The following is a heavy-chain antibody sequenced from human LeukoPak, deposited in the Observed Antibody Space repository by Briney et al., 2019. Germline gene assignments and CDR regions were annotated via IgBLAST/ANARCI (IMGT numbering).Heavy chain of an antibody. Sequence: SGGSLRLSCAASGFTFSSYSMNWVRQAPGKGLEWVSSISSSSSYIYYADSVKGRFTISRDNAKNSLYLQMNSLRAEDTAVYYCARETTAGSRNSNYCYYMDVWGKGTTVTVSS. J-gene: IGHJ6*03. D-gene: IGHD1-1*01. CDR2: ISSSSSYI. V-gene: IGHV3-21*01. CDR3: ARETTAGSRNSNYCYYMDV. CDR1: GFTFSSYS.